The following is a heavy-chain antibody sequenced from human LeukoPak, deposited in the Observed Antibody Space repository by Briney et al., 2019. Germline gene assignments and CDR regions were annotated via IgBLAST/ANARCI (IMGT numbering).Heavy chain of an antibody. Sequence: SETLSLTCTVSGSSISSDYYWGWVRQPPGKGLEWIGEIYHSGSTNYNPSLKTRVTISVDKSKNQFSLKLSSVTAADTAVYYCARASHDYGDYSHFDYWGQGTLVTVSS. D-gene: IGHD4-17*01. V-gene: IGHV4-38-2*02. CDR1: GSSISSDYY. CDR3: ARASHDYGDYSHFDY. J-gene: IGHJ4*02. CDR2: IYHSGST.